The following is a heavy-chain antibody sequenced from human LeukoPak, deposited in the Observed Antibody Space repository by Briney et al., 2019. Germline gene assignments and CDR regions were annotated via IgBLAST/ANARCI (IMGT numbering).Heavy chain of an antibody. CDR3: ARTKEEYYDILTGYYRSSYYYGMDV. J-gene: IGHJ6*02. D-gene: IGHD3-9*01. V-gene: IGHV5-51*03. CDR2: IYPGESDT. CDR1: GYSFTSYW. Sequence: GESLKISCKGSGYSFTSYWIGWVRQMPGKGLEWMGIIYPGESDTRYSPSFQGHVTISADKSISTAYLQWSSLKTWDTAMYHCARTKEEYYDILTGYYRSSYYYGMDVWGQGTTVTVSS.